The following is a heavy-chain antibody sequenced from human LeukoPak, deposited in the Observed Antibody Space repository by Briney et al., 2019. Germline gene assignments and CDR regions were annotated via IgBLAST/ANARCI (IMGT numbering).Heavy chain of an antibody. CDR1: GGSFSGYY. Sequence: SETLSLTCAVYGGSFSGYYWSWIRQPPRKGLEWIGEINHSGSTNYNPSLKSRVTISVDTSKNQFSLKLSSVTAADTAVYYCARAPDWGNWFDPWGQGTLVTVSS. CDR3: ARAPDWGNWFDP. V-gene: IGHV4-34*01. D-gene: IGHD7-27*01. CDR2: INHSGST. J-gene: IGHJ5*02.